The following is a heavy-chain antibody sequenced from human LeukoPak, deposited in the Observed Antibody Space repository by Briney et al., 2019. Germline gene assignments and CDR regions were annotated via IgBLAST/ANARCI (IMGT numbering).Heavy chain of an antibody. CDR3: ARGGITMVRGVRRGAYYFDY. Sequence: SVTVSFKASGGTFSIYAISWVRQAPGQGGEWMGGIIPIFGTANYTQKFQGRLTIPAPKSPSTPYMELTSLRSEDTPVYYCARGGITMVRGVRRGAYYFDYWGQGTLVTVFS. J-gene: IGHJ4*02. CDR1: GGTFSIYA. V-gene: IGHV1-69*06. D-gene: IGHD3-10*01. CDR2: IIPIFGTA.